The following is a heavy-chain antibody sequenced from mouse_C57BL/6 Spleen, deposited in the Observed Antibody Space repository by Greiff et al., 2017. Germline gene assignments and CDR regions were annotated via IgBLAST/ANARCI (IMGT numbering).Heavy chain of an antibody. CDR3: ARGPYYDNDWHFDV. CDR1: GYTFTTYP. J-gene: IGHJ1*03. V-gene: IGHV1-47*01. CDR2: FHPNNDDT. Sequence: QVQLQQSGAELVKPGASVKMSCKASGYTFTTYPIEWMKQNHGKSLEWIGNFHPNNDDTKYKEKFKGKATLTVEKSSSTVYLELSRLTSDDSAVYYCARGPYYDNDWHFDVWGTGTTVTVSS. D-gene: IGHD2-10*01.